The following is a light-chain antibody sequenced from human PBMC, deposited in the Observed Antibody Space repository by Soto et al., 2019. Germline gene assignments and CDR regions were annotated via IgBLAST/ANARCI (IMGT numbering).Light chain of an antibody. J-gene: IGKJ1*01. CDR3: QQYGSSPTWT. V-gene: IGKV3-20*01. CDR2: GAS. Sequence: EIVLTQSPGTLSLSPGARATLSCRAIQSVSSRYLAWYQQKPGQAPRLLIYGASSRATGIPDRFSGSGSGTDFTLTISRLEPEDFAVYYCQQYGSSPTWTFGQGTKVDI. CDR1: QSVSSRY.